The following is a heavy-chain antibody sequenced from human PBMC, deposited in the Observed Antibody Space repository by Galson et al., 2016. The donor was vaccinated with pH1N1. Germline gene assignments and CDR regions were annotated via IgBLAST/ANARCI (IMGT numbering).Heavy chain of an antibody. V-gene: IGHV2-70*11. D-gene: IGHD4-17*01. Sequence: PALVKPTQTLTLTCTFSGFSLSTSGMCVSWIRQPPGKALEWLARIDWDDDKYYSTSLKTMLTISKDTSKNQVVLTMTNMDPVDTATYYCARYLYGDYVNSFDYWGQGTLVTVSS. CDR2: IDWDDDK. CDR3: ARYLYGDYVNSFDY. J-gene: IGHJ4*02. CDR1: GFSLSTSGMC.